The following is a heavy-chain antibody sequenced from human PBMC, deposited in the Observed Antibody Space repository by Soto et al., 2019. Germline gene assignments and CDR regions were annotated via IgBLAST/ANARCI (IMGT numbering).Heavy chain of an antibody. CDR3: ARAPQGDDFWSGYYTSTGFDY. CDR2: TYYRSKWYN. V-gene: IGHV6-1*01. CDR1: GDSVSSNSAA. Sequence: SPTLSLPCAISGDSVSSNSAAWNCIRQSPSRGLEGLGRTYYRSKWYNDYAISVKSRITINPDTSKNQFSLQLNSVTPEDTAVYYCARAPQGDDFWSGYYTSTGFDYWGQGTLVTVSS. J-gene: IGHJ4*02. D-gene: IGHD3-3*01.